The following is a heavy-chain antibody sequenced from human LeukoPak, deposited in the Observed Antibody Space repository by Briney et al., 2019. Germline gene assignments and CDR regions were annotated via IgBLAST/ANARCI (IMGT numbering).Heavy chain of an antibody. CDR3: AKGYGQWVDY. CDR2: ISYDGSNK. CDR1: GFTFSSYG. J-gene: IGHJ4*02. D-gene: IGHD1-26*01. Sequence: PGRSLRLSCAASGFTFSSYGMHWVRQAPGKGLEWVAVISYDGSNKYYADSVKGRFTISRDNSKNTLYLQMNSLRAEDTAVYYCAKGYGQWVDYWGQGTLVTVSS. V-gene: IGHV3-30*18.